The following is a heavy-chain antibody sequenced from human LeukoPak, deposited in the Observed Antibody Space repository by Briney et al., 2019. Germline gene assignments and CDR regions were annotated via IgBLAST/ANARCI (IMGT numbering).Heavy chain of an antibody. CDR1: GGSFSGYY. CDR3: ARGSEIAAAGTGYSFDY. Sequence: SETLSLTCAVYGGSFSGYYWRWIRQPPGKGLEWIGEINHSGSTNYNPSLKSRVTISVDTSKNQFSLKLSSVTAADTAVYYCARGSEIAAAGTGYSFDYWGQGTLVTVSS. CDR2: INHSGST. V-gene: IGHV4-34*01. J-gene: IGHJ4*02. D-gene: IGHD6-13*01.